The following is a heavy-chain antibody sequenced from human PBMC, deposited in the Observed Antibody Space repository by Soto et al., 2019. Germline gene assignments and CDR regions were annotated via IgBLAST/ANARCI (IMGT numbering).Heavy chain of an antibody. Sequence: SETLSLTCAVFGGSFSGYYWSWSRQPPGKGLEWIVEINHSGSTTYNPSLKSRVTISVDTCKDQFSLTLSSVTAADTAVYYCARGSSLKGGDCYGDNYYYYYGMDVWGQGTTVTVSS. D-gene: IGHD2-21*02. CDR3: ARGSSLKGGDCYGDNYYYYYGMDV. V-gene: IGHV4-34*01. J-gene: IGHJ6*02. CDR2: INHSGST. CDR1: GGSFSGYY.